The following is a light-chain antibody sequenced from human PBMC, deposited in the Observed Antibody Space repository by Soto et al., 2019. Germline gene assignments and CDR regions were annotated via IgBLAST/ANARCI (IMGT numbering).Light chain of an antibody. V-gene: IGLV2-14*01. Sequence: QSALTQPASVSGSPGQSITISCTGTSSDVGGYTYVSWYQQHPGKAPKLMIYQVSNRPSGVSNRFSGSKSGNTASLTISGLQTEDEAAYYCSSYTGGNARVFGGGTKLTVL. CDR3: SSYTGGNARV. CDR1: SSDVGGYTY. J-gene: IGLJ3*02. CDR2: QVS.